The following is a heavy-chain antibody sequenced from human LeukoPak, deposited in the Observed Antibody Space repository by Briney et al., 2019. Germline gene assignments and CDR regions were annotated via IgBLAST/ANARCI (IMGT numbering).Heavy chain of an antibody. Sequence: SETLSLTCTVSGYSIGSGYYWGWIRQSPGKGVERIGKISHNGNTLYNPSLKSRVPISIYISKNQFSLNLTSVTAADTAIYYCARGLLWGQGTLVTVSS. CDR2: ISHNGNT. CDR1: GYSIGSGYY. J-gene: IGHJ1*01. V-gene: IGHV4-38-2*02. CDR3: ARGLL.